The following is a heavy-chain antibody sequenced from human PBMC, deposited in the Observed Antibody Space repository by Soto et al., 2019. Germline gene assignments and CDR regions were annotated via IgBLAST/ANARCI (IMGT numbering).Heavy chain of an antibody. CDR1: GGSISRYY. CDR2: IYYSGST. J-gene: IGHJ4*02. Sequence: SETLSLTCTVSGGSISRYYWSWIRQPPGKGLEWIGYIYYSGSTNYNPSLKSRVTISVDTSKNQFSLKLSSVTAADTAVYYCARGGEYSGYEPFDYWGQGTLVTVSS. D-gene: IGHD5-12*01. V-gene: IGHV4-59*01. CDR3: ARGGEYSGYEPFDY.